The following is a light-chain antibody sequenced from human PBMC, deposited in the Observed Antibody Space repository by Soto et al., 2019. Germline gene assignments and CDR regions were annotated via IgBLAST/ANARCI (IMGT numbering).Light chain of an antibody. Sequence: QSALTQPPSASGSPGQSVTISCTGTSSDVGGCKFVSWYHQYPGKAPKLIIYEVSKRPSGVPDRFSGFKSGNTASLTVSGIQAEDKADYYCSSCAGSNNPYVFGTWTKLTVL. CDR3: SSCAGSNNPYV. V-gene: IGLV2-8*01. CDR1: SSDVGGCKF. J-gene: IGLJ1*01. CDR2: EVS.